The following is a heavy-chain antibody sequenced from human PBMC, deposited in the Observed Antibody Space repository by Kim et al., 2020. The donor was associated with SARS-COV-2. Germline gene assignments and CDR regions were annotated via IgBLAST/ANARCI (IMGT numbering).Heavy chain of an antibody. CDR2: MNHDGSQI. CDR1: GFTFSRSW. D-gene: IGHD1-26*01. Sequence: GGSLRLSCAASGFTFSRSWMGWVRQSPGKGLEWVANMNHDGSQIYYVDSVRGRFTISRDNAKNSLYLQMTSLRSEDTALYYCARDRETSGSFWGYAAFD. CDR3: ARDRETSGSFWGYAAFD. J-gene: IGHJ3*02. V-gene: IGHV3-7*01.